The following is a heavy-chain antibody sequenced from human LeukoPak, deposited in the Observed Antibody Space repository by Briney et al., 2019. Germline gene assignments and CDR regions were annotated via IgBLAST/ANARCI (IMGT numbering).Heavy chain of an antibody. CDR2: IRRDGSET. D-gene: IGHD3-10*01. Sequence: GGSLTLSCAASGFTFSNYWMTWVRWAPGKGPEWVANIRRDGSETHYVDSVMGRFTISRDNAKNSLYLQMNSLRAEDTAVYYCARDITLWGQGTLVTVSS. V-gene: IGHV3-7*01. CDR1: GFTFSNYW. CDR3: ARDITL. J-gene: IGHJ4*02.